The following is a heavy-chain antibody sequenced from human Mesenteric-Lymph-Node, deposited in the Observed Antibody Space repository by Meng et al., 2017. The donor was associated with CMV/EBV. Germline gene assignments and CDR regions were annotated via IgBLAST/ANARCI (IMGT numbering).Heavy chain of an antibody. CDR1: GYTFTSYY. D-gene: IGHD3-3*01. V-gene: IGHV1-46*01. CDR3: ARSRRSTIFGVVDYYYYYGMDV. J-gene: IGHJ6*02. CDR2: INPSGGST. Sequence: ASVKVSCKASGYTFTSYYMHWVRQAPGQGLEWMGIINPSGGSTSYAQKFQGRVTMTRDTSTSTVYMELSSLRSEDTAVYYCARSRRSTIFGVVDYYYYYGMDVWGQGTTVTVSS.